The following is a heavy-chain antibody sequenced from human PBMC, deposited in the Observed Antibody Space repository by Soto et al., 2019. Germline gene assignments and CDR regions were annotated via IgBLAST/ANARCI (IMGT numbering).Heavy chain of an antibody. J-gene: IGHJ5*02. CDR1: GGAFSSYA. Sequence: RASVQVSFQASGGAFSSYAISWVRQAPGQGLELMCGIIPIFGTANYAQKFQDRVTITADESTSTAYMELSRLRSEDTAVYYFARCIAVAGRGSWFDPWGQGTLVTV. D-gene: IGHD6-19*01. CDR3: ARCIAVAGRGSWFDP. V-gene: IGHV1-69*13. CDR2: IIPIFGTA.